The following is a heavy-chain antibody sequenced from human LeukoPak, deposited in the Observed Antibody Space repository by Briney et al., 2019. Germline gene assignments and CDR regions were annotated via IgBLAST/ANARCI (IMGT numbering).Heavy chain of an antibody. D-gene: IGHD5-12*01. V-gene: IGHV3-23*01. CDR3: ARDIRQGNKGNWFDP. Sequence: GGSLRLSCAASGFTFGIYAMSWVRQAPGKGLEWISAITGNGGNIYYADSVKGRFIISRDNSKNTLYLQMNSLRVEDTAVYYCARDIRQGNKGNWFDPWGQGSLVTVSS. CDR2: ITGNGGNI. CDR1: GFTFGIYA. J-gene: IGHJ5*02.